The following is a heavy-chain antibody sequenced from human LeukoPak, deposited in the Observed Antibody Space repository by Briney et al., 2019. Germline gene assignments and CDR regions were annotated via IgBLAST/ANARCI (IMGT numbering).Heavy chain of an antibody. D-gene: IGHD6-19*01. J-gene: IGHJ6*03. CDR3: AKGSPVAGEYYYYYMDV. CDR2: ISYDGSNK. V-gene: IGHV3-30*04. Sequence: PGGSLRLSCAASGFTFSSYAMHWVRQAPGKGLEWVAVISYDGSNKYYADSVKGRFTISRDNAKNSLYLQMNSLRAEDTALYYCAKGSPVAGEYYYYYMDVWGKGTTVTISS. CDR1: GFTFSSYA.